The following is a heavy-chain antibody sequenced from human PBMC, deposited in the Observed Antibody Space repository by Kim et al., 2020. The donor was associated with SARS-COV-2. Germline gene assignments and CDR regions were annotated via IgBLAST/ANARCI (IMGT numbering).Heavy chain of an antibody. CDR2: INSDGSST. J-gene: IGHJ6*02. CDR1: GFTFSSYW. CDR3: ARGCKDYGDYHPGYYYGMDV. D-gene: IGHD4-17*01. Sequence: GGSLRLSCAASGFTFSSYWMHWVRQAPGKGLVWVSRINSDGSSTSYADSVKGRFTISRDNAKNTLYLQMNSLRAEDTAVYYCARGCKDYGDYHPGYYYGMDVWGQGTTVTVSS. V-gene: IGHV3-74*01.